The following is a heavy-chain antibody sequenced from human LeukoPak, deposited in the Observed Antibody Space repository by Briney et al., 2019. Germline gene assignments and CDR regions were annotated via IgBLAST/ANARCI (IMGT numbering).Heavy chain of an antibody. Sequence: PSGTLSLTCTVSGDSINSLDLWSWVRQPPGKGLEWIGEMYLSGTTHSNPSVKSRVTISIDKSKNQYFLNLSSVTAADTAVYYCAGLVGRYSSGLYYYYFDYWGQGTLVTVSS. CDR1: GDSINSLDL. CDR2: MYLSGTT. V-gene: IGHV4-4*02. J-gene: IGHJ4*02. D-gene: IGHD3-22*01. CDR3: AGLVGRYSSGLYYYYFDY.